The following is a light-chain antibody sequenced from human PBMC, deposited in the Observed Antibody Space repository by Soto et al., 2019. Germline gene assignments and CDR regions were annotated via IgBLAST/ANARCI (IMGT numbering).Light chain of an antibody. Sequence: QSVLTQPTSVSGSPGQSITISCTGNHNDIGTYDYVSWYHQHPGRAPRLLIHGVTTRPSGISDRFSASKSGLTASLTISGLQPEDEADYYCSSFTSNRIYVFGPGTKVTVL. CDR2: GVT. J-gene: IGLJ1*01. CDR1: HNDIGTYDY. V-gene: IGLV2-14*03. CDR3: SSFTSNRIYV.